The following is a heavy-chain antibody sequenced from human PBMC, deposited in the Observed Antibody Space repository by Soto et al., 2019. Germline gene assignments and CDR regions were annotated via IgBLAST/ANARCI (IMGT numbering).Heavy chain of an antibody. J-gene: IGHJ4*02. V-gene: IGHV1-69*13. D-gene: IGHD5-12*01. CDR1: GGTFSSYA. CDR3: ARGGYDFLTYGMF. Sequence: ASVKVSCKASGGTFSSYAISWVRQAPGQGLEWMGGIIPIFGTANYAQKFQGRVTITADESTSTAYMGLSSLRSEDTAVYYCARGGYDFLTYGMFGGQGTLVPVSS. CDR2: IIPIFGTA.